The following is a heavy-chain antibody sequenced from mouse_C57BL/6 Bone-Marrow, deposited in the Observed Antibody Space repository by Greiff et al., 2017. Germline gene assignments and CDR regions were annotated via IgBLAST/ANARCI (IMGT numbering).Heavy chain of an antibody. V-gene: IGHV7-1*01. D-gene: IGHD1-1*02. Sequence: EVMLVESGGGLVQSGRSLRLSCATSGFTFSDFYMEWVRQAPGKGLEWIAASRNKANDYTTEYSASVKGRFIVSRDTSQSILYLQMNALRAEDTAIYYCARDGWWERDYAMDYWGQGTSVTVSS. CDR1: GFTFSDFY. CDR3: ARDGWWERDYAMDY. J-gene: IGHJ4*01. CDR2: SRNKANDYTT.